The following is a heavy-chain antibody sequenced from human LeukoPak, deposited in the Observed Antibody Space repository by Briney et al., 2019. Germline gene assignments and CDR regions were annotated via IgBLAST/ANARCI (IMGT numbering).Heavy chain of an antibody. D-gene: IGHD3-10*01. CDR3: AHRLWFGELGGRDDAFDM. CDR2: IYWNDDK. CDR1: GFSLTTSGVG. J-gene: IGHJ3*02. V-gene: IGHV2-5*01. Sequence: ESGPTLVKPTQTLTLTCTFSGFSLTTSGVGVGWIRQPPGKALEWLALIYWNDDKRYSPSLKSRLTITKDTSKNQVVLTMTNMDPVDTATYYCAHRLWFGELGGRDDAFDMCGEGTMVTVSS.